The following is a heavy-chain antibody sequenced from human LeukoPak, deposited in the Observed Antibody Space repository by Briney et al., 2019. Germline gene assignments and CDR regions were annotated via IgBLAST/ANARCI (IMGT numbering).Heavy chain of an antibody. J-gene: IGHJ6*04. D-gene: IGHD3-10*02. CDR1: GFTFSAYS. CDR3: AELGITMIGGV. Sequence: GGSLRLSCVASGFTFSAYSLNWVRQAPGKGLEWVSSISHSNSYIYYADSVKGRFSISRDNAKNSLYLQMNSLRAEDTAVYYCAELGITMIGGVWGKGTTVTISS. V-gene: IGHV3-21*01. CDR2: ISHSNSYI.